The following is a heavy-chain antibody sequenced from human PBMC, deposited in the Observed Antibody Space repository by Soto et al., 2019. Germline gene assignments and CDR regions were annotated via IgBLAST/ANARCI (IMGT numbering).Heavy chain of an antibody. J-gene: IGHJ5*02. V-gene: IGHV4-34*01. CDR1: GGSFRNYY. Sequence: PSETLSLTCGVYGGSFRNYYWIWVRQPPGKGLEWIGEVNHSGEATYNPSLQSRITISLDTSNNQFSLKMTSVTAADTGVYYCASHPLNWSDADPWGQGVLVTVSS. CDR3: ASHPLNWSDADP. CDR2: VNHSGEA. D-gene: IGHD1-1*01.